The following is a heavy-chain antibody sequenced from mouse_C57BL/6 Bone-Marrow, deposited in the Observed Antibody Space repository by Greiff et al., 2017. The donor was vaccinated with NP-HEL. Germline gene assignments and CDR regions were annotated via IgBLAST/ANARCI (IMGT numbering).Heavy chain of an antibody. D-gene: IGHD1-1*01. CDR3: ARGRGFTTVVSNYFDY. CDR1: GYAFSSYW. J-gene: IGHJ2*01. Sequence: VMLVESGAELVKPGASVKISCKASGYAFSSYWMNWVKQRPGKGLEWIGQIYPGDGDTNYNGKFKGKATLTADKSSSTAYMQLSSLTSEDSAVYFCARGRGFTTVVSNYFDYWGQGTTLTVSS. V-gene: IGHV1-80*01. CDR2: IYPGDGDT.